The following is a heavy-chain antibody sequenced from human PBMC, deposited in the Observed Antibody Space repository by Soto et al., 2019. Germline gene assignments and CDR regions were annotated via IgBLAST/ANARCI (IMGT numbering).Heavy chain of an antibody. V-gene: IGHV4-30-4*01. CDR2: ISYSGTT. J-gene: IGHJ4*02. D-gene: IGHD4-17*01. Sequence: QVQLQESGPGLVKPSQTLSLTCTVSGVSIHNGDYYWSWIRQPPGKGLEWVGYISYSGTTYYNPSPESLVSIAADTSKSQFSLTLSSVTAADTAVYYCARNNYGGNLEGYYIAHWGQGTLVTVSS. CDR1: GVSIHNGDYY. CDR3: ARNNYGGNLEGYYIAH.